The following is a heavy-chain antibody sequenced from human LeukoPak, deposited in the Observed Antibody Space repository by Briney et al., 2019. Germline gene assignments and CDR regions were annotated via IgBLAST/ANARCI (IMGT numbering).Heavy chain of an antibody. CDR1: GYTFTSYY. V-gene: IGHV1-46*01. Sequence: ASVKVSCKASGYTFTSYYMHWVRQAPGQGLEWMGIINPSGGSTSSAQKFQGRVTMTRDTSTSTVYMKLSSLRSEDTAVYYCASRIRYCSGGSCYSGFDYWGQGTLVTVSS. D-gene: IGHD2-15*01. CDR2: INPSGGST. CDR3: ASRIRYCSGGSCYSGFDY. J-gene: IGHJ4*02.